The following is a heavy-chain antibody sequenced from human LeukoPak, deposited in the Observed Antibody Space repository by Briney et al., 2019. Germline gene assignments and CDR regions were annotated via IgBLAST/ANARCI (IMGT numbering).Heavy chain of an antibody. V-gene: IGHV1-24*01. D-gene: IGHD6-25*01. CDR3: VRFAAGPDPYYP. CDR2: FDPEDGET. Sequence: GASVNVSCKVSVYTLTELSMHWVRQAPGKGVEWMGGFDPEDGETIYAQNFQGRVTMTEDTSTVTAYMELNNLTSEDTAVYYCVRFAAGPDPYYPWGQGTLVTVSS. J-gene: IGHJ5*02. CDR1: VYTLTELS.